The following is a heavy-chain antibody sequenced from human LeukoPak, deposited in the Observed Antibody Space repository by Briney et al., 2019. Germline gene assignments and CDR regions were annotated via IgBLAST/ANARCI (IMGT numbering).Heavy chain of an antibody. V-gene: IGHV4-4*07. CDR2: IYTSGSP. J-gene: IGHJ4*02. CDR1: GGSIRSYY. CDR3: ARVGIAVAGTIDY. D-gene: IGHD6-19*01. Sequence: PSETLPLTRTVSGGSIRSYYWIWIRPPPGEGLEWIGRIYTSGSPNYHLSLKSRLTMSVDTCKNQGSLMLSSVTAADTAVYYCARVGIAVAGTIDYWGEGTLVTVSS.